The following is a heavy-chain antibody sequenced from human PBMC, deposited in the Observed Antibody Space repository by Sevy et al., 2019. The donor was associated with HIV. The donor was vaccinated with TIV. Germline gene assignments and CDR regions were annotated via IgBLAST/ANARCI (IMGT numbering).Heavy chain of an antibody. V-gene: IGHV6-1*01. CDR1: GDSVSSSTST. CDR2: TYYRSKWFN. CDR3: ARDSVRGNWFDH. J-gene: IGHJ5*02. D-gene: IGHD3-10*01. Sequence: KQSQTLSLTCVISGDSVSSSTSTWNWIRQSPSRGLEWLGRTYYRSKWFNDYTLSVKSRMITNPDTSQNQFSLQLSSVTPEDTAVYYCARDSVRGNWFDHWGQGTLVTVSS.